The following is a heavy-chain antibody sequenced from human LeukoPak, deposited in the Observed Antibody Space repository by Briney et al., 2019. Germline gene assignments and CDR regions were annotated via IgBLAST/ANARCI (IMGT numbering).Heavy chain of an antibody. CDR3: ARDMAEYSSGWYADY. J-gene: IGHJ4*02. Sequence: GRSLRLSCAASGFTFSSYAMHWVRQAPGKGLEWVAVISYDGSNNYYADSVKGRFTISRDNSKNTLYLQMNSLRAEDTAVYYCARDMAEYSSGWYADYWGQGTLVTVSS. CDR2: ISYDGSNN. CDR1: GFTFSSYA. D-gene: IGHD6-19*01. V-gene: IGHV3-30-3*01.